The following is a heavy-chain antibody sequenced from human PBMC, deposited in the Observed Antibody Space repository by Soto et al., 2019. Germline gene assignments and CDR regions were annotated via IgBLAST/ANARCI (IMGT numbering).Heavy chain of an antibody. D-gene: IGHD3-3*01. CDR2: INPATGAA. CDR3: ACGGGVGVAGSAAFDM. J-gene: IGHJ3*02. CDR1: GYPVTAYY. Sequence: QLHVVQSGAVVKKPGASVTVSCSASGYPVTAYYMHWVRQAPGRGLEWMGGINPATGAAKYTHTFQGRDTLSRVTSTSTDLIELSGLISEDTADFYCACGGGVGVAGSAAFDMWGQGTLVTGSS. V-gene: IGHV1-2*07.